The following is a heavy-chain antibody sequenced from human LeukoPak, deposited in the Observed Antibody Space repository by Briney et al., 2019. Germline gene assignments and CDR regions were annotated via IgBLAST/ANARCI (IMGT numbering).Heavy chain of an antibody. J-gene: IGHJ4*02. CDR2: IKPDGSEK. CDR1: GFTFSSYW. V-gene: IGHV3-7*01. CDR3: ARETWWRFDY. Sequence: PGGSLRLSCAASGFTFSSYWMSWVRQAPGKGLEWVANIKPDGSEKYYMDSVEGRFTISRDNSKNALYLQLNSLRAEDTAVYYCARETWWRFDYWGQGSPVTVSS. D-gene: IGHD2-15*01.